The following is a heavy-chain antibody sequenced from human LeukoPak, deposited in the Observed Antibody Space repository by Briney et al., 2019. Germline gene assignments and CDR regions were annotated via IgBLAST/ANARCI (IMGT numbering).Heavy chain of an antibody. Sequence: SVKVSCKASGGTFSSYAISWVRQAPGQGLEWMGRIIPILGIANYAQKFQGRVTITADKSTSTAYMELSSLRSEDTAVYYCARSDCSSTSCYLYYSSEDWGQGTLVTVSS. CDR1: GGTFSSYA. J-gene: IGHJ4*02. V-gene: IGHV1-69*04. CDR2: IIPILGIA. CDR3: ARSDCSSTSCYLYYSSED. D-gene: IGHD2-2*01.